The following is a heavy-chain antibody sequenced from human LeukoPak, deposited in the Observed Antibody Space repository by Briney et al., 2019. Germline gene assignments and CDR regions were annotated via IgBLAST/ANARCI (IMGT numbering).Heavy chain of an antibody. CDR1: GGSISSYY. CDR2: IHYTGST. V-gene: IGHV4-59*08. J-gene: IGHJ4*02. CDR3: ARHPQWAATGSFDS. D-gene: IGHD6-13*01. Sequence: SETLSLTCTVSGGSISSYYRSWIRQPPGKGLEWIGYIHYTGSTNYNPSLESRVTISVDTSKNQLSLRLSSVTAADTAVYYCARHPQWAATGSFDSWGQGTLVTVSS.